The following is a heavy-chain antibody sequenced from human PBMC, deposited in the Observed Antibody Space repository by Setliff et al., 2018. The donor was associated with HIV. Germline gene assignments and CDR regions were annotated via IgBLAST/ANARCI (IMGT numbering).Heavy chain of an antibody. CDR2: IYYSGST. D-gene: IGHD6-19*01. CDR3: ASLYSSGWYQDRVDY. Sequence: PSETLSLTCTVSGASVKNDDYYWSWIRQPPGKGLEWIGYIYYSGSTYYNPSLKTRVTISMDTSKNQFSLKLRSVTAADTAVYYCASLYSSGWYQDRVDYWGQGTLVTVSS. CDR1: GASVKNDDYY. J-gene: IGHJ4*02. V-gene: IGHV4-30-4*08.